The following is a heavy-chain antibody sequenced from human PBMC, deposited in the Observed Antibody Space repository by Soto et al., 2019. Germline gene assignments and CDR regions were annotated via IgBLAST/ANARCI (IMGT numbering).Heavy chain of an antibody. Sequence: KPSETLSLTCTVSGGSISSGGYYWSWIRQHPGKGLEWIGYIYYSGSTYYNPSLKSRVTISVDTSKNQFSLKLSSVTAADTAVYYCAREQREDYYDSSGPKADAFDIWGQGTMVTVSS. CDR2: IYYSGST. CDR3: AREQREDYYDSSGPKADAFDI. CDR1: GGSISSGGYY. D-gene: IGHD3-22*01. J-gene: IGHJ3*02. V-gene: IGHV4-31*03.